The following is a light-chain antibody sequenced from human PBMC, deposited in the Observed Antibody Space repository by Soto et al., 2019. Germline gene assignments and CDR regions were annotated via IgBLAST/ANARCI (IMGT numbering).Light chain of an antibody. CDR2: GAS. Sequence: EVVMTQSPATLSVSPGKRATLSCTASHSVRTNVAWYQHKPGQPPRLLISGASTRATGIAGRFSGSGSGTEFTLTISSLQSEDVAIYYCHQYNNWPPETFGQGTRVEIK. J-gene: IGKJ1*01. V-gene: IGKV3-15*01. CDR1: HSVRTN. CDR3: HQYNNWPPET.